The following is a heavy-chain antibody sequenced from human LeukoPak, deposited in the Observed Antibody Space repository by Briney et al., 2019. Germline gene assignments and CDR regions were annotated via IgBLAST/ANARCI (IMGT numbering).Heavy chain of an antibody. CDR3: ARVGGSPFPHWYFDL. CDR2: IYYSGST. D-gene: IGHD1-26*01. Sequence: SETLSLTCTVSGGSISSYYRSWIRQPPGKGLEWIGYIYYSGSTNYNPSLKSRVTISVDTSKNQFSLKLSSVTAADTAVYYCARVGGSPFPHWYFDLWGRGTLVTVSS. CDR1: GGSISSYY. J-gene: IGHJ2*01. V-gene: IGHV4-59*01.